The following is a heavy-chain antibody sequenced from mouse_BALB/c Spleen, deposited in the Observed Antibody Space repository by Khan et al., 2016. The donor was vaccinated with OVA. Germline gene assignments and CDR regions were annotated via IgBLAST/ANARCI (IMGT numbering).Heavy chain of an antibody. D-gene: IGHD1-1*01. CDR1: GYSITSGYA. V-gene: IGHV3-2*02. Sequence: EVQLQESGPGLVKPSQSLSLTCTVTGYSITSGYAWNWIRQFPGNKLEWMGYISYSGVTSNTPSLKSRISITRDTSKNQFFLQLNSVTTEDTATYYCARGNYNGYYFDYWGQGTTLTVSS. CDR2: ISYSGVT. J-gene: IGHJ2*01. CDR3: ARGNYNGYYFDY.